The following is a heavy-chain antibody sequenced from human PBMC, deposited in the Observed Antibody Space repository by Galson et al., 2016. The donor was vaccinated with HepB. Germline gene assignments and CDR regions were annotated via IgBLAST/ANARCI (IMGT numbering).Heavy chain of an antibody. CDR1: GYTFIGYE. D-gene: IGHD3-10*01. CDR2: INPDSGGT. V-gene: IGHV1-2*04. J-gene: IGHJ3*02. Sequence: SVKVSCKAYGYTFIGYEMHWVRQAPGQGPEWMGWINPDSGGTKYAQKLQGWVTMTSDTAISTAYMELSRLRSDDTAVYYCARVRGSGNWGDAFDIWGQGTMVTVSS. CDR3: ARVRGSGNWGDAFDI.